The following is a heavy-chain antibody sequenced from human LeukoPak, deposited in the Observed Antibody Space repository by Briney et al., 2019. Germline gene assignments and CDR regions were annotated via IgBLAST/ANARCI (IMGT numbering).Heavy chain of an antibody. V-gene: IGHV3-21*01. CDR3: AREGYSYGYAGDY. CDR1: GFTFSRYS. Sequence: GGSLRLSCAASGFTFSRYSLNWVRQAPGKGLEWVSSISSTSSYIFYADSFKGRFTISRDNAENSLCLQMNSLRVEDTGVYFCAREGYSYGYAGDYWGQGTLVTVSS. CDR2: ISSTSSYI. D-gene: IGHD5-18*01. J-gene: IGHJ4*02.